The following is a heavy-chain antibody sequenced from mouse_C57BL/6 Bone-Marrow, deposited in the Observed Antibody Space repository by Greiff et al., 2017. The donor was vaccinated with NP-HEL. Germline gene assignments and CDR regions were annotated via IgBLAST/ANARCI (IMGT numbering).Heavy chain of an antibody. CDR2: IRSKSNNYAT. V-gene: IGHV10-1*01. J-gene: IGHJ1*03. Sequence: EVQLVESGGGLVQPKGSLKLSCAASGFSFNTYAMNWVRQAPGKGLDWVARIRSKSNNYATYYADSVKDRFTISRDDSESMLYLQMNNLKTEDTAMYYCVTRYDGSSLHWYFDVWGTGTTVTVSS. CDR1: GFSFNTYA. D-gene: IGHD1-1*01. CDR3: VTRYDGSSLHWYFDV.